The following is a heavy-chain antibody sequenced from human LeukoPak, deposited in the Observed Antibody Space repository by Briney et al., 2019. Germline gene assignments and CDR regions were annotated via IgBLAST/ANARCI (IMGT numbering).Heavy chain of an antibody. CDR1: GYTFTSYG. V-gene: IGHV1-18*01. J-gene: IGHJ4*02. CDR3: ARYDYYDSSGYYDY. Sequence: ASVKVSCKASGYTFTSYGITWVRQAPGQGLEWMGWISSFNGNTNYAQKLQGRVTMTTDTSTSTAYMELRSLRSDDTAVYYCARYDYYDSSGYYDYWGQGTLVTASS. CDR2: ISSFNGNT. D-gene: IGHD3-22*01.